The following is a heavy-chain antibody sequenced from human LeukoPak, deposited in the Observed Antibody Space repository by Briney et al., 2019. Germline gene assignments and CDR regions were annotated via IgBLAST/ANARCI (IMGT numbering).Heavy chain of an antibody. CDR1: GFTFSSYW. V-gene: IGHV3-74*01. J-gene: IGHJ1*01. CDR3: ARAPSEIGGYYPEYFRH. D-gene: IGHD3-22*01. CDR2: IKSDGST. Sequence: GGSLRLSCAASGFTFSSYWMHWVRQAPGKGLVWVSRIKSDGSTNYADSVKGRFTISRDNAKNTVSLQMNSLRAGDTGVYYCARAPSEIGGYYPEYFRHWGQGTLVTVSS.